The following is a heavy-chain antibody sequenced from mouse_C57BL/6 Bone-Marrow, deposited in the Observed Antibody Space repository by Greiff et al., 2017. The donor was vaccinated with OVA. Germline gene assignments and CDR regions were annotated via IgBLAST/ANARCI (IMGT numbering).Heavy chain of an antibody. D-gene: IGHD1-1*01. J-gene: IGHJ2*01. Sequence: VQRVESGPELVKPGASVKISCKASGYAFSSSWMNWVKQRPGKGLEWIGRIYPGDGDTNYNGKFKGKATLTADKSSSTAYMQLSSLTSEDSAVYFCVPHYYGSSHFDYWGQGTTLTVSS. CDR1: GYAFSSSW. CDR3: VPHYYGSSHFDY. V-gene: IGHV1-82*01. CDR2: IYPGDGDT.